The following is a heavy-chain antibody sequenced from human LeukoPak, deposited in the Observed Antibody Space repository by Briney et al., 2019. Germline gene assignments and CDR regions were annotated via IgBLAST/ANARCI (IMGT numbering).Heavy chain of an antibody. Sequence: GGSLRLSCAASGFAFSNYAMHWVRQAPGKGLEWVAVISYDGSNKYYADSVKGRFTISRDNAKNSLYLQMNSLRAEDTAVYYCASTIFGVVGIDYWGQGTLVTVSS. V-gene: IGHV3-30-3*01. CDR3: ASTIFGVVGIDY. CDR2: ISYDGSNK. D-gene: IGHD3-3*01. J-gene: IGHJ4*02. CDR1: GFAFSNYA.